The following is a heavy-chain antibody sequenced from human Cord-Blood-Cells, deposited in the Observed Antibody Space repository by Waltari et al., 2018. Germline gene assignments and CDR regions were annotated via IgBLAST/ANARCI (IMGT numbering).Heavy chain of an antibody. V-gene: IGHV4-61*01. CDR1: GGSVSSGSYY. CDR3: ARVRGWGSWVDY. CDR2: IYYSGST. J-gene: IGHJ4*02. Sequence: QVQLQESGPGLVKPSETLSLTCTVSGGSVSSGSYYWRWTRQPPGKGLEWIGYIYYSGSTNYNPSRKSRVTISVDTSKNQFSLKLSSVTAADTAVYYCARVRGWGSWVDYWGQGTLVTVSS. D-gene: IGHD2-21*01.